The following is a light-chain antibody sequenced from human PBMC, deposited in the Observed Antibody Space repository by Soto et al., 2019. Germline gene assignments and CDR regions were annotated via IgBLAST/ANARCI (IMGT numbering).Light chain of an antibody. Sequence: AIQMTQSPSTLSASVAHRVTITCRASQSIRGELGWYQQKPGKAPKLLIYAASSLQSGVPSRFSGSGSGTDFTLTISNLQPDDSASYYCQHTYITISFGGGTKVAIK. J-gene: IGKJ4*01. V-gene: IGKV1-6*01. CDR1: QSIRGE. CDR3: QHTYITIS. CDR2: AAS.